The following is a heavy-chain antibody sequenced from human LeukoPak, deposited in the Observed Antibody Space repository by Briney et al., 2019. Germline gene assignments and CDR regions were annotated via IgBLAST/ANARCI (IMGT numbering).Heavy chain of an antibody. CDR3: ARDGPDYGDFDY. CDR2: ISYDGSNK. V-gene: IGHV3-30*04. Sequence: GRSLRLSCAASGFTFSSYAMHWVRQAPGKGLEWVAVISYDGSNKYYADSVKGRFTISRDNSKNTLYLQMNSLRPEDTAVYYCARDGPDYGDFDYWCQGTLVTVSS. CDR1: GFTFSSYA. J-gene: IGHJ4*02. D-gene: IGHD4-17*01.